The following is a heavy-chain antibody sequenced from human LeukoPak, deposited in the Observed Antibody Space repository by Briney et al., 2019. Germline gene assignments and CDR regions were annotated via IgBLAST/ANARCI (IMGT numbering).Heavy chain of an antibody. D-gene: IGHD6-13*01. Sequence: GGSLRLPCAASGFTFSSYAMHWVRQAPGKGLEWVAVISYDGSNKYYADSVKGRFTISRDNSKNTLYLQMNSLRAEDTAVYYCARDQQQLGTFDYWGQGTLVTVSS. CDR2: ISYDGSNK. CDR3: ARDQQQLGTFDY. CDR1: GFTFSSYA. V-gene: IGHV3-30-3*01. J-gene: IGHJ4*02.